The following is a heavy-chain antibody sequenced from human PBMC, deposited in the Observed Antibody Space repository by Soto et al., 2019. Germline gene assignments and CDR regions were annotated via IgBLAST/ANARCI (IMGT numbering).Heavy chain of an antibody. CDR1: GFNFNTYW. J-gene: IGHJ4*02. V-gene: IGHV3-74*01. Sequence: GGSLRLSCEISGFNFNTYWMHWVRQGPGEGVVWASRINTDGTNTDYADSVKGRFTISRDNAKKTVYLDMRSLSVDDTGVYYCTRDGGGKYYGGFDKWGQGTLVTVSS. CDR3: TRDGGGKYYGGFDK. D-gene: IGHD3-3*01. CDR2: INTDGTNT.